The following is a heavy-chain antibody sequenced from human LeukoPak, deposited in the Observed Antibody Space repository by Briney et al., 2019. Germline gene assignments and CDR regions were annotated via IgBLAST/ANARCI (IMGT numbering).Heavy chain of an antibody. J-gene: IGHJ3*02. V-gene: IGHV3-66*01. D-gene: IGHD6-6*01. CDR3: ARDESSGDAFDI. Sequence: GGSLRLSCAASGFTVSSNYMSWVRQAPGKGLEWVSVIYSGGSTYYADSVKGRFTISRDNSKDTLYLQMNSLRAEDTAVYYCARDESSGDAFDIWGQGTMVTVSS. CDR1: GFTVSSNY. CDR2: IYSGGST.